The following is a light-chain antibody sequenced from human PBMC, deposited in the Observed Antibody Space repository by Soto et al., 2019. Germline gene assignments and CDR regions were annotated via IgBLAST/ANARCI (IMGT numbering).Light chain of an antibody. J-gene: IGKJ1*01. CDR2: AAS. CDR3: QQYNSYSRT. Sequence: DIQMTQSPSSVSASVGDRITNTCRASQSISSYLNWYQQKPGKAPKLLIYAASSLQSGVPSRFSGSGSGTDFTLTISSLQPEDFATYYCQQYNSYSRTFGQGTKVDIK. CDR1: QSISSY. V-gene: IGKV1-39*01.